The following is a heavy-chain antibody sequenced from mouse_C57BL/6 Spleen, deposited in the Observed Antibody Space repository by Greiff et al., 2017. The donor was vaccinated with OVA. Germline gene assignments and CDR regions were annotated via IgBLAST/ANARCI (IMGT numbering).Heavy chain of an antibody. V-gene: IGHV14-2*01. J-gene: IGHJ2*01. D-gene: IGHD1-1*01. CDR2: IDPEDGDT. CDR1: GFTFTDYY. Sequence: VQLKESGAELVKPGASVKLSCTASGFTFTDYYMHWVKQRTEQGLEWIGWIDPEDGDTKYAAKFQGKATITADTSSNTAYLQLSSLTSEDTAVYYCAGDCYGSSFDYWGQGTTLTVSS. CDR3: AGDCYGSSFDY.